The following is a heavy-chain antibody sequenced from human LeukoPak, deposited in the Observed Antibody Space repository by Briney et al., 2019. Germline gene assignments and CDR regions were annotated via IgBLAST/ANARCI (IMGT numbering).Heavy chain of an antibody. Sequence: ASVKVSCKASGGTFSSYAISWVRQAPGQGLEWMGGIIPIFGTANYAQKFQGRVTITADESTSTAYMELNSLRSEDTAVYYCARSYYDSSGYYPFDYWGQGTLVTVSS. V-gene: IGHV1-69*13. J-gene: IGHJ4*02. CDR3: ARSYYDSSGYYPFDY. D-gene: IGHD3-22*01. CDR2: IIPIFGTA. CDR1: GGTFSSYA.